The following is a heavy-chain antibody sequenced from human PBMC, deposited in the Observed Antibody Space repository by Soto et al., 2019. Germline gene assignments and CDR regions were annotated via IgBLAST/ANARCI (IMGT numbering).Heavy chain of an antibody. D-gene: IGHD3-22*01. CDR1: GFTFSSYA. CDR3: AKFSSSSYYDSSAYH. Sequence: EVQLLESGGGLVQPGGSLRLSCAASGFTFSSYAMSWVRQAPVKGLEWVSVISGSGGTTYYADSVMGRFTISRDNSKNTLYLQMNNLTAEDTAVYYCAKFSSSSYYDSSAYHWGQGTLVTVSS. CDR2: ISGSGGTT. V-gene: IGHV3-23*01. J-gene: IGHJ4*02.